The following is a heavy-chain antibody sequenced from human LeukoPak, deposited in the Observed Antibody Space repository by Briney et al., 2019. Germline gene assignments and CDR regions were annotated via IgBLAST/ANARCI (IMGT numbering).Heavy chain of an antibody. CDR1: GYTFTGYC. V-gene: IGHV1-2*02. D-gene: IGHD3-22*01. Sequence: ASVKVSCKASGYTFTGYCMHWVRQAPGQGLEWMGWINPNSGGTNYAQKFQGRVTMTRDTSISTAYMELGSLRSDDTAVYYCARDVYLSPGTQWLLSYWGQGTLVTVSS. CDR2: INPNSGGT. J-gene: IGHJ4*02. CDR3: ARDVYLSPGTQWLLSY.